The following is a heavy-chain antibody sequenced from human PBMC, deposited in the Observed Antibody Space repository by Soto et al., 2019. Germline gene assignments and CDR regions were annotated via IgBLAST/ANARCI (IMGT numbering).Heavy chain of an antibody. D-gene: IGHD6-19*01. J-gene: IGHJ4*02. CDR3: ARDWLGHYFDY. Sequence: QVHLVESGGDVVQPGKSLRLCCAASGFTFSAFGMHWVRQAPGKGLEWVAGIHVAMIYNYADSVKGRFTISRDNTKNTVHLQMDSLSAEDTAVYLCARDWLGHYFDYWGQGTLVTVSA. V-gene: IGHV3-30*19. CDR2: IHVAMIY. CDR1: GFTFSAFG.